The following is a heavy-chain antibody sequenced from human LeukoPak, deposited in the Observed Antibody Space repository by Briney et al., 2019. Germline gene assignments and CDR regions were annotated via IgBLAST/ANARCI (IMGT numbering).Heavy chain of an antibody. CDR2: IWYDGSNK. CDR3: ARLNMIAAAGTEYFDY. J-gene: IGHJ4*02. V-gene: IGHV3-33*01. D-gene: IGHD6-13*01. CDR1: GFTFSSYG. Sequence: GGSLRLSCAASGFTFSSYGMHWVRQAPGKGLEWEAVIWYDGSNKYYADSVKGRFTISRDNSKNTLYLQMNSLRAEDTAVYYCARLNMIAAAGTEYFDYWGQGTLVTVSS.